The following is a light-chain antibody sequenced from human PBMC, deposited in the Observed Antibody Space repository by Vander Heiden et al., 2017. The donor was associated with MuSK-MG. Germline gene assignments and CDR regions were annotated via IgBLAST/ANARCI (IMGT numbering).Light chain of an antibody. CDR3: HQYGRSPQT. J-gene: IGKJ4*01. CDR2: GAS. Sequence: EIVLTQSPGTLSLSPGERATLSCRASQSVSNNYLAWYQQRPGQAPRLLISGASNRATDIPDRFSGSGSGTDFTLTIDRLEPEDFAVFYCHQYGRSPQTFGGGTKVEIK. V-gene: IGKV3-20*01. CDR1: QSVSNNY.